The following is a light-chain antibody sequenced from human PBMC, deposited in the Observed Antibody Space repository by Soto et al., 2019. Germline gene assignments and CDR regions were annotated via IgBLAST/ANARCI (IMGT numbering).Light chain of an antibody. J-gene: IGKJ5*01. V-gene: IGKV3D-20*02. CDR1: QTVSSSS. CDR2: GAS. Sequence: DIVLTQSPGTLSLSPGERATLSCRASQTVSSSSLAWYQQKPGQAPRLLIFGASTRAAGFPDRFSGSGSGTDFTLTISRLEPEDFAVYYCQQRNVWPPVTFGQGTRLEIK. CDR3: QQRNVWPPVT.